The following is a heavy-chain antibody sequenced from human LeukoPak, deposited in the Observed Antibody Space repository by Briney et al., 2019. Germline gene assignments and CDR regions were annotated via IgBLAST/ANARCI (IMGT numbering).Heavy chain of an antibody. V-gene: IGHV1-18*01. D-gene: IGHD3-22*01. J-gene: IGHJ4*02. CDR1: GYTFTSYG. CDR3: ARGATYYYDSSGYYFDY. CDR2: ISAYNGNT. Sequence: ASVKVSCKASGYTFTSYGISWVRQAPGQGLEWMGWISAYNGNTNYAQKLQGRVTMTTDTSTSTAYMELRSLRSDDTAVYFCARGATYYYDSSGYYFDYWGQGTLVTVSS.